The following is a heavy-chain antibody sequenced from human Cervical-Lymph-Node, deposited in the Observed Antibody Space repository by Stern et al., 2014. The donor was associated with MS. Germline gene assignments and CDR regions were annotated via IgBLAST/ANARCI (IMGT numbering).Heavy chain of an antibody. D-gene: IGHD2-2*01. J-gene: IGHJ4*02. V-gene: IGHV1-46*03. CDR1: GYTFTSYY. CDR3: ARSIVVVPAAAGLDY. Sequence: QVQLVQSGAEVKKPGASVKVSCKASGYTFTSYYMHWVRQAPGQGLERMGIINPSGGSTSYAQKFQGRVTMTRGTSTSTVYMELSSLRSEDTAVYYCARSIVVVPAAAGLDYWGQGTLVTVSS. CDR2: INPSGGST.